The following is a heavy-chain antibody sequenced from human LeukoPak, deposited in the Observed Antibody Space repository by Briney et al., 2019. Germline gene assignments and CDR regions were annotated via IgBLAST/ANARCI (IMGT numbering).Heavy chain of an antibody. CDR1: GGSISSGDYY. CDR3: ARVRPPRGMDV. V-gene: IGHV4-30-4*01. CDR2: IYYSGST. Sequence: SETLSLTCTVSGGSISSGDYYWSWIRQPPGKGLEWIGYIYYSGSTYYNPSLKSRVTISVDTSKNQFSLKLSSETAADTAVYYCARVRPPRGMDVWGQGTTVTVSS. J-gene: IGHJ6*02.